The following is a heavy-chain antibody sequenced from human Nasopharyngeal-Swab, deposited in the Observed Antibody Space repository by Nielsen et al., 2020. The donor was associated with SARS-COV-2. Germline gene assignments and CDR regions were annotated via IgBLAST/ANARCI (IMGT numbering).Heavy chain of an antibody. D-gene: IGHD4-17*01. CDR3: ARGMTTVTL. Sequence: GGSLRLSCAASGFTFDDYAMHWVRQAPGKGLEWVSGISWNSGSIGYADSVKGRFTIPRDNAKNSLYLQMNSLRAEDTALYYCARGMTTVTLWGQGTLVTVSS. J-gene: IGHJ4*02. CDR1: GFTFDDYA. CDR2: ISWNSGSI. V-gene: IGHV3-9*01.